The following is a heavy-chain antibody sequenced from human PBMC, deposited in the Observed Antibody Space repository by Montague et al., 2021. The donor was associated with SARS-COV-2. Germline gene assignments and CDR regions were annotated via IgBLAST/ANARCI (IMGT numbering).Heavy chain of an antibody. D-gene: IGHD2-15*01. CDR2: IYYSGST. V-gene: IGHV4-59*01. J-gene: IGHJ4*02. CDR3: ARRSLGYCSGGSCYSGYDY. CDR1: GGPISSYY. Sequence: SETLSLTCTVSGGPISSYYWSWIRQPPGKGLEWIGYIYYSGSTNXXPSLKSRVTISVDTSKNQFSLKLSSVTAADTAVYYCARRSLGYCSGGSCYSGYDYWGQGTLVTVSS.